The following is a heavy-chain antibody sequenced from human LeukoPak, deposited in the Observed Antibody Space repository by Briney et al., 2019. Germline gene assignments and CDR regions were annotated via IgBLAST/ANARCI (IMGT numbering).Heavy chain of an antibody. J-gene: IGHJ5*02. CDR1: GYRFSSYW. V-gene: IGHV5-51*01. D-gene: IGHD3-10*01. CDR2: MYPGDSDT. Sequence: GESLKISCQGSGYRFSSYWIGWVRQMPGKGLEWMGTMYPGDSDTRYSPSFQGQVTMSVDKSITSAYLEWSGLKASDTAMYYCARDYGSGSGNWFDAWGPGTLVTVSS. CDR3: ARDYGSGSGNWFDA.